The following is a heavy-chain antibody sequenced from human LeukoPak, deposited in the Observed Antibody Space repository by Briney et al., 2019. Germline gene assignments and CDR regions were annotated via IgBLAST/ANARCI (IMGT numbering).Heavy chain of an antibody. CDR1: GYSISSGYY. D-gene: IGHD6-13*01. J-gene: IGHJ6*03. CDR3: ARHSGSSWYPSYYYMDV. V-gene: IGHV4-38-2*01. Sequence: SETLSLTSAVSGYSISSGYYWGWIRQPPGKGLEWIGSIYHSGSTYYNPSLKSRVTISVDTSKNQFSLKLSSVTAADTAVYYCARHSGSSWYPSYYYMDVWGKGTTVTVSS. CDR2: IYHSGST.